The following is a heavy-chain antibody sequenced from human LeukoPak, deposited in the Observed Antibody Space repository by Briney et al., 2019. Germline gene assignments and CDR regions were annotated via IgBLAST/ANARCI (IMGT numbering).Heavy chain of an antibody. D-gene: IGHD6-19*01. CDR3: ARGRSIAVAGGNWFDP. Sequence: ASVKVSCKASGYTFTSYYMHWVRQAPGQGLEWMGIINPSGGSTSYAQKFQGRVTMTRDTSTSTVYMELSSLRPEDTAVYYCARGRSIAVAGGNWFDPWGQGTLVTVSS. V-gene: IGHV1-46*01. CDR1: GYTFTSYY. J-gene: IGHJ5*02. CDR2: INPSGGST.